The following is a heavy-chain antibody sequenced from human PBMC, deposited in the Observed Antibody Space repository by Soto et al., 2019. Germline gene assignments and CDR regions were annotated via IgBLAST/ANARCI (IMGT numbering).Heavy chain of an antibody. CDR3: ARDFSMVVVAPGY. CDR1: GFTSTSYA. V-gene: IGHV3-30-3*01. Sequence: QVQLVESGGGVVQPGRSLRLSCVASGFTSTSYAMHWVRQAPGKGLEWVAVISYDGSNKYYADSVKGRFTISRDNPKDTVYLQMNSLRAEDTAVYYCARDFSMVVVAPGYWGQGTLVTVSS. D-gene: IGHD2-15*01. CDR2: ISYDGSNK. J-gene: IGHJ4*02.